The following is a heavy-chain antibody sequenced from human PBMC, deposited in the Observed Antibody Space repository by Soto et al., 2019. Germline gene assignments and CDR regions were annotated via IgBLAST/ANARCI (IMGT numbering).Heavy chain of an antibody. J-gene: IGHJ4*02. V-gene: IGHV4-31*03. CDR1: GGSISSGGYY. D-gene: IGHD7-27*01. Sequence: PSETLSLTCTVSGGSISSGGYYWSWIRQHPGKGLEWIGYIYYSGSTYYKPPLKSRVTISVDTSKNQISLKLSSVTAADTAVYYCTRANWYSEYWGQGTLVTVSS. CDR3: TRANWYSEY. CDR2: IYYSGST.